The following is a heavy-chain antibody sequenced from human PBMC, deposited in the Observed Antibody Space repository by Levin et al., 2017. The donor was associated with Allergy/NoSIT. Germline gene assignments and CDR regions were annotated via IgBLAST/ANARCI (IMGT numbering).Heavy chain of an antibody. CDR2: ISSSGSTI. Sequence: PGGSLRLSCAASGFTFSDYAMNWVRQAPGQGLEWLSYISSSGSTIYHADSVKGRFTISRDNAKSSLYLQMNSLRDDDTAIYYCARGYCSGGTCPPDYWGQGNLVTVSS. CDR1: GFTFSDYA. V-gene: IGHV3-48*02. J-gene: IGHJ4*02. D-gene: IGHD2-15*01. CDR3: ARGYCSGGTCPPDY.